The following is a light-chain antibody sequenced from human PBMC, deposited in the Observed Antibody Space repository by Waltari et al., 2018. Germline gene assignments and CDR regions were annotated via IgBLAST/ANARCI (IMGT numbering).Light chain of an antibody. CDR2: ATS. Sequence: EIVLTQSPGTLSLSPGESATPSCRASQRVSGSYLAWYQQKPGQAPRLLIYATSSLATGIPDRFSGSGSGTDFTLTISRLEPEDFAVYYCQQYDSSPRGFTFGPGTKVDIK. CDR1: QRVSGSY. CDR3: QQYDSSPRGFT. V-gene: IGKV3-20*01. J-gene: IGKJ3*01.